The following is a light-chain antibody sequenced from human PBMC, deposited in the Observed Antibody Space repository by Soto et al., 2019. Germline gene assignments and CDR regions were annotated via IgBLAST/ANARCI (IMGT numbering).Light chain of an antibody. V-gene: IGKV3-15*01. J-gene: IGKJ4*01. Sequence: EIVMTQSPATLSVSPGEGATLSCKASQNVYNNLAWYQQRPGQPPRLLIYDASTRATGISARFSGSGYGTEFTLTISSLQSEDFAVYFCQQCRNWQLTFGGGTKVDIK. CDR1: QNVYNN. CDR2: DAS. CDR3: QQCRNWQLT.